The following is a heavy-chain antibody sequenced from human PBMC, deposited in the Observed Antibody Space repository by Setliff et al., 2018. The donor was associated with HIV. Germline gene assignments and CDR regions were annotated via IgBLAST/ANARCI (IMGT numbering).Heavy chain of an antibody. J-gene: IGHJ4*01. CDR1: GYTFTNYG. CDR3: ARGRGPSRFDY. V-gene: IGHV1-8*03. CDR2: ISGYSGNT. Sequence: GASVKVSCKASGYTFTNYGINWVRQAPGQGLEWMGWISGYSGNTNYAQKLQGRVTITRNTSITTAYMELSSLRSEDTAIYYCARGRGPSRFDYWGQGTLVTVSS.